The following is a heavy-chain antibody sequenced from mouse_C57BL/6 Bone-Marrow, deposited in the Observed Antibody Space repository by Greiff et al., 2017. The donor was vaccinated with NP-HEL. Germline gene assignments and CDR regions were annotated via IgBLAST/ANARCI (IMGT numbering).Heavy chain of an antibody. V-gene: IGHV1-64*01. CDR2: IHPNSGST. J-gene: IGHJ2*01. CDR1: GYTFTSYW. Sequence: QVHVKQPGAELVKPGASVKLSCKASGYTFTSYWMHWVKQRPGQGLEWIGMIHPNSGSTNYNEKFKSKATLTVDKSSSTAYMQLSSLTSEDSAVYCCARRNSSLDYWGQGTTLTVSS. CDR3: ARRNSSLDY.